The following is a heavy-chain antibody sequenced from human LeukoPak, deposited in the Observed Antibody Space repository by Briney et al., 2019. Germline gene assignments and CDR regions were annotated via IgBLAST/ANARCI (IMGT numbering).Heavy chain of an antibody. CDR2: ISSSSSTI. CDR3: ARGGGRGIAVAGNWFDP. V-gene: IGHV3-48*02. Sequence: GGSLRLSCAASGFTFSSYSMNWVRQAPGKGLEWVSYISSSSSTIYYADSVKGRFTISRDNAKNSLYLQMNSLRDEDTAVYYCARGGGRGIAVAGNWFDPWGQGTLVTVSS. J-gene: IGHJ5*02. D-gene: IGHD6-19*01. CDR1: GFTFSSYS.